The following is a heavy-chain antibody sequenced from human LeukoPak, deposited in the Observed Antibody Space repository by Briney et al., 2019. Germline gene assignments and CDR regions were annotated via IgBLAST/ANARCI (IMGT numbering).Heavy chain of an antibody. Sequence: ASVKVSCNASAYPFSIYGISWVRQAPRQGLEWMGWISVHNGNTNYAQKFQGRVTMTTDTSTTTAYMELRSLKSDDTAVYYCASFGNAWSLDHWGQGTLVTVSS. D-gene: IGHD6-19*01. V-gene: IGHV1-18*04. CDR3: ASFGNAWSLDH. J-gene: IGHJ4*02. CDR2: ISVHNGNT. CDR1: AYPFSIYG.